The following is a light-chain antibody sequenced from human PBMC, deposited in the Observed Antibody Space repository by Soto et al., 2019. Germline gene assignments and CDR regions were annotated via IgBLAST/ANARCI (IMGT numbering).Light chain of an antibody. CDR2: RNN. Sequence: QSVLTQPLSASGTPGQRVTISCSGSSSNIGSNYVYWYQQLPGTAPKLLIYRNNQRPSGVPDRFSGSKSGTSASLAISGLRSDDEADYYCAVWDNSLSGLFGGGTKLTVL. V-gene: IGLV1-47*01. CDR3: AVWDNSLSGL. J-gene: IGLJ3*02. CDR1: SSNIGSNY.